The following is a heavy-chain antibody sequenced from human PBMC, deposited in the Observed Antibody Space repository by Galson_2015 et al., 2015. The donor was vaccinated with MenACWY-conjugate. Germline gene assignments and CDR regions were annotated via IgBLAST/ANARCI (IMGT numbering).Heavy chain of an antibody. J-gene: IGHJ6*02. CDR3: ARHPPGGRGMDV. V-gene: IGHV3-23*01. Sequence: SLRLSCAASGFTFRNFAMSWVRLAPGKGLEWLSAISGSGANTYYADSVKGRFTVSRDNSKDTVYLQMNSLRGEDTAMYYCARHPPGGRGMDVWGQGTTVTVSS. CDR2: ISGSGANT. D-gene: IGHD1-26*01. CDR1: GFTFRNFA.